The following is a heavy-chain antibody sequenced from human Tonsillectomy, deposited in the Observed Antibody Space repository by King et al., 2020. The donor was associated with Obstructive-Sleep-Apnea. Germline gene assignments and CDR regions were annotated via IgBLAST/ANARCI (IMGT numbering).Heavy chain of an antibody. J-gene: IGHJ4*02. CDR3: SVIRGVTHYFDY. CDR2: IYYSGST. CDR1: GGSISSYY. V-gene: IGHV4-59*08. D-gene: IGHD3-10*01. Sequence: QMQLQESGPGLVKPSATLSLTCTVSGGSISSYYWSWIRQPPGKGLEWIGYIYYSGSTNYNPSLNSRVTISVDTSKNQFSLKLTSVTAADTAVYYCSVIRGVTHYFDYWGQGTLVTVSS.